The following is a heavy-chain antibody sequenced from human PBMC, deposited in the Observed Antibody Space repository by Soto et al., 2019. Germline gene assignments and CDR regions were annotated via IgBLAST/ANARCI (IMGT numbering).Heavy chain of an antibody. Sequence: QITLKESGPTLVKPTQTLTLTCTFSGFSLSTSGVGVGWIRQPPGKALEWLALIYWNDDKRYSPSLKSRLTTPKGPPKNQGGLTMTNMDPVDTAPYSCTHSGGAAAGIRWGGGTPRGASYFDYWGQGTLVTVSS. J-gene: IGHJ4*02. V-gene: IGHV2-5*01. D-gene: IGHD6-13*01. CDR1: GFSLSTSGVG. CDR2: IYWNDDK. CDR3: THSGGAAAGIRWGGGTPRGASYFDY.